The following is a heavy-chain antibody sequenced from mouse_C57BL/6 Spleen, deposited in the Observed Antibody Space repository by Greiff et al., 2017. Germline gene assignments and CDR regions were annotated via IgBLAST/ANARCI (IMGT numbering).Heavy chain of an antibody. V-gene: IGHV1-42*01. J-gene: IGHJ2*01. D-gene: IGHD3-3*01. CDR2: INPSTGGT. CDR1: GYSFTGYY. CDR3: ARTQGRGDYFDY. Sequence: EVKLQQSGPELVKPGASVKISCKASGYSFTGYYMNWVKQSPEQSLEWIGEINPSTGGTTYNQKFKAKATLTVDKSSSTAYMQLKSLTSEDSAVYYCARTQGRGDYFDYWGQGTTLPVSS.